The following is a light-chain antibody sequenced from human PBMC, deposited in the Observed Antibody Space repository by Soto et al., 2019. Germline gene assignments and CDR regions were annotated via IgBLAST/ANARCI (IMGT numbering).Light chain of an antibody. V-gene: IGKV2-28*01. CDR1: QSLLHNNGYHL. J-gene: IGKJ3*01. Sequence: DMVMTQSPLSLPVTPGEPASISCRSSQSLLHNNGYHLLDWFLQKPGRSPQLLIYFVSNMASGVADRVSGSRCGTDFTLKIIRVEAEDVGVYFCMQSVHAPRTFGAGIKVDL. CDR2: FVS. CDR3: MQSVHAPRT.